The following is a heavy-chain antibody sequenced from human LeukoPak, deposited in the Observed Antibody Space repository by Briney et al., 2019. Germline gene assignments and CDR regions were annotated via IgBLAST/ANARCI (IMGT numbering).Heavy chain of an antibody. CDR3: AKDPGQLVPGYYFDY. V-gene: IGHV3-74*01. J-gene: IGHJ4*02. CDR1: GFTFSSYW. Sequence: GGSLRLSCAASGFTFSSYWMHWVRHAPGKGLVWVSRINSDGSSTSYADSVKGRFTISRDNAKNTLYLQMNSLRAEDTAVYYCAKDPGQLVPGYYFDYWGQGTLVTVSS. D-gene: IGHD6-6*01. CDR2: INSDGSST.